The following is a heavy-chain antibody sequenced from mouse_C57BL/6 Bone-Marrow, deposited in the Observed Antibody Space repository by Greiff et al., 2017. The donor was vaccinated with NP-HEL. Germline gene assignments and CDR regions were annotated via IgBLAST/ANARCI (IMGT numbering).Heavy chain of an antibody. V-gene: IGHV5-6*01. D-gene: IGHD1-1*01. CDR1: GFTFSSYG. Sequence: EVQRVESGGDLVKPGGSLKLSCAASGFTFSSYGMSWVRQTPDKRLEWVATISSGGSYTYYPDSVKGRFTISRDNAKNTLYLQLSSLKSEDTAMYYCARHRTDYYDFDYWGQGTTLTVSS. CDR2: ISSGGSYT. J-gene: IGHJ2*01. CDR3: ARHRTDYYDFDY.